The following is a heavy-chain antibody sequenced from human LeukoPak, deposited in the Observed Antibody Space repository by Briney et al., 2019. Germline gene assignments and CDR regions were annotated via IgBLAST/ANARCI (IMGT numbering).Heavy chain of an antibody. J-gene: IGHJ6*02. D-gene: IGHD2-8*02. V-gene: IGHV4-34*01. Sequence: SETLSLTCAVYGGSVSGYYWSWIRQPPGKGLEWIGEINHSGSTNYNPSLKSRVTISVDTSKNQFSLKLSSVTAADTAVYYCARGYGVLGSMDVWGQGTTVTVSS. CDR1: GGSVSGYY. CDR2: INHSGST. CDR3: ARGYGVLGSMDV.